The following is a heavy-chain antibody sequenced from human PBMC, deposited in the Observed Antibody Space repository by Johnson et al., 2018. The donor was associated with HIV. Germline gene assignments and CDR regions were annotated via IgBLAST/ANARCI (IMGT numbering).Heavy chain of an antibody. CDR1: GFTFSSYG. CDR3: AKGVYFDTRAAFDI. V-gene: IGHV3-33*03. Sequence: QVQLVESGGGVVQPGRSLRLSCAASGFTFSSYGMHWVRQAPGKGLEWVAVIYYDGRNKYYADSVKGRIAISRDNSKNTLYLQMNSLRAEDTAVYYCAKGVYFDTRAAFDIWGHGTMVTVSS. D-gene: IGHD3-22*01. CDR2: IYYDGRNK. J-gene: IGHJ3*02.